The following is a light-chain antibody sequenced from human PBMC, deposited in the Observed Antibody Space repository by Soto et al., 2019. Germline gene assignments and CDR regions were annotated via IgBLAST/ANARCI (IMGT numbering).Light chain of an antibody. V-gene: IGLV2-11*01. CDR3: CSYAGGSWV. Sequence: QAVVTQPRSVSGSPGQSVTISCTGTSSDVGGYNYVSWYQQHPGKAPKLMIYDVNKRPSGVPDRFSGSKSGNTASLTISGLQAEDEADYYCCSYAGGSWVFGGGTKLTVL. J-gene: IGLJ3*02. CDR2: DVN. CDR1: SSDVGGYNY.